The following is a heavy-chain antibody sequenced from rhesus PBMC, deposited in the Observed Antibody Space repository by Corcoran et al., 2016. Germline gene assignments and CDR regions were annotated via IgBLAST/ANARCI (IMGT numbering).Heavy chain of an antibody. CDR1: GGSINSSNW. CDR2: ISGSCGST. D-gene: IGHD7-45*01. Sequence: QVQLQESGPGLVKPSETLSLTCAVSGGSINSSNWWCWNRQPPGKGLEWIGYISGSCGSTYYNPSLKSRVTISPATSKNQFSLKLSSVTAADTAVYYCAREWGFDYWGQGVLVTVSS. CDR3: AREWGFDY. V-gene: IGHV4-65*01. J-gene: IGHJ4*01.